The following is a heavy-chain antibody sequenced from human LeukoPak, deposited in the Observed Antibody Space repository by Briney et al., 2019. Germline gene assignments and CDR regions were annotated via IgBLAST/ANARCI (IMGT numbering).Heavy chain of an antibody. CDR2: ISGGGGST. Sequence: GGSLRLSCAASRFTFSSYAMSWVRQAPGRGLEWVSTISGGGGSTYYSDSVKGRFTISRDNSKNTLYLQMNSLRAEDTAVYYCAAYSSLDYWGQGALVTVSS. J-gene: IGHJ4*02. V-gene: IGHV3-23*01. D-gene: IGHD6-19*01. CDR1: RFTFSSYA. CDR3: AAYSSLDY.